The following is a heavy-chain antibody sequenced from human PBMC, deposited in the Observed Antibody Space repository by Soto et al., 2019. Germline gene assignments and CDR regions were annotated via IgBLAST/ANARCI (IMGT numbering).Heavy chain of an antibody. CDR1: GFTFRSYW. Sequence: PGGSLRLSCAATGFTFRSYWMSWVRQAPGKGLEWVANIKPDGSEKWYVDSVKGRFTISRDNAKNSLYLQMNSLRAEDTAVYYCARGDYYDSSGPFSDAFDIWGQGTMVTVSS. CDR3: ARGDYYDSSGPFSDAFDI. CDR2: IKPDGSEK. D-gene: IGHD3-22*01. V-gene: IGHV3-7*04. J-gene: IGHJ3*02.